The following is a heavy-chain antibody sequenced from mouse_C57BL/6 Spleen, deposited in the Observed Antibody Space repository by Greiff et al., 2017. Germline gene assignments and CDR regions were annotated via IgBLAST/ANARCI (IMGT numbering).Heavy chain of an antibody. D-gene: IGHD2-4*01. V-gene: IGHV2-2*01. CDR3: ARATMIRDWYFDV. CDR2: IWSGGST. J-gene: IGHJ1*03. CDR1: GFSLTSYG. Sequence: VMLVESGPGLVQPSQSLSITCTVSGFSLTSYGVHWVRQSPGKGLEWLGVIWSGGSTDYNAAFISRLSISKDNSKSQVFFKMNSLQADDTAIYYCARATMIRDWYFDVWGTGTTVTVSS.